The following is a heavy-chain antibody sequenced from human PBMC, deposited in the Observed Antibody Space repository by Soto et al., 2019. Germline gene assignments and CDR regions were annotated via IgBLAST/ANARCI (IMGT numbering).Heavy chain of an antibody. CDR1: GYSFTTYW. CDR2: MYPGDSDT. J-gene: IGHJ5*02. Sequence: PGESLKISCKGSGYSFTTYWIGWVRQMPGKGLELMGIMYPGDSDTRYSPSFQGQVTISADKSISTAYLQWSSLKASDTAMCYCARAYVDIVATIPLPWFDPWGQGTLVTVSS. D-gene: IGHD5-12*01. V-gene: IGHV5-51*01. CDR3: ARAYVDIVATIPLPWFDP.